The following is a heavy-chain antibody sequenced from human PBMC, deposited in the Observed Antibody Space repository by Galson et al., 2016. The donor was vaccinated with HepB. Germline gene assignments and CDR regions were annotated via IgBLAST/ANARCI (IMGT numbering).Heavy chain of an antibody. CDR2: ISGSYGNT. CDR1: GFTFNNYA. Sequence: SLRLSCAASGFTFNNYALSWVRQAPGKGLEWVSSISGSYGNTYYADSVKGRFTISWDNSESTLYLQMDTLRAEDTAIYYCAKDMDSAWYIHYWGQGTLVTVSS. D-gene: IGHD6-19*01. V-gene: IGHV3-23*01. CDR3: AKDMDSAWYIHY. J-gene: IGHJ4*02.